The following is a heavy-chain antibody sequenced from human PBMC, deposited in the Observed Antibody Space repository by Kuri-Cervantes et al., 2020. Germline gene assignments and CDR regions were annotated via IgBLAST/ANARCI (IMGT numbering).Heavy chain of an antibody. CDR2: IYYSGST. D-gene: IGHD6-19*01. CDR3: ARRDSSGWYLTYFDY. V-gene: IGHV4-39*01. CDR1: GGSISSSNYY. Sequence: SETLSLTCTVSGGSISSSNYYWGWIRQPPGKGLEWIGNIYYSGSTYYNPTLKSRVTISVDTSKNQFSLKLSSVTAADTAVYYCARRDSSGWYLTYFDYWGQGSLVTVSS. J-gene: IGHJ4*02.